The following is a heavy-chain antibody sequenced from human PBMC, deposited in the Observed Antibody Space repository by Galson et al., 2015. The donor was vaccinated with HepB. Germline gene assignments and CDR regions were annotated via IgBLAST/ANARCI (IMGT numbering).Heavy chain of an antibody. V-gene: IGHV1-58*01. CDR1: GFTFINSA. CDR2: IVVGSGKT. CDR3: AAVRGDGYGHAFDI. D-gene: IGHD5-24*01. Sequence: SVKVSCKASGFTFINSAVQWVRQARGQRLEWIGWIVVGSGKTNYAQTFQERVTITRDMSTSTVYMELSSLRSEDTAVYYCAAVRGDGYGHAFDIWGQGTMVTVSS. J-gene: IGHJ3*02.